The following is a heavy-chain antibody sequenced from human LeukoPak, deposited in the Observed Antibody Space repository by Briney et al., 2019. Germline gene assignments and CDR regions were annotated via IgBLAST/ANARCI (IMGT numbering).Heavy chain of an antibody. CDR3: ARAIRGSAVDTGDR. Sequence: PGGSLRLSCAASGFTFSSYWMRWVRQAPGKGLEGVANIKNDASEEYYVDSVKGRFTISRDNAKNSLFLQMNSLTVEDTAVYYCARAIRGSAVDTGDRWGQGTLVTVSS. CDR2: IKNDASEE. CDR1: GFTFSSYW. J-gene: IGHJ4*02. V-gene: IGHV3-7*01. D-gene: IGHD3-10*01.